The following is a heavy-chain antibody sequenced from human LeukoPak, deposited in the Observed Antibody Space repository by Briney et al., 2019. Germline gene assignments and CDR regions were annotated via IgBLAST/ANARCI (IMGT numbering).Heavy chain of an antibody. J-gene: IGHJ3*02. CDR2: INPSGGST. CDR3: ARDHLPYGDYEFVAFDI. D-gene: IGHD4-17*01. CDR1: GYTFTSYY. Sequence: APVKVSCKASGYTFTSYYMHWVRQAPGQGLEWMGIINPSGGSTSYAQKFQGRVTMTRDTSTSTVYMELSSLRSEDTAVYYCARDHLPYGDYEFVAFDIWGQGTMVTVSS. V-gene: IGHV1-46*01.